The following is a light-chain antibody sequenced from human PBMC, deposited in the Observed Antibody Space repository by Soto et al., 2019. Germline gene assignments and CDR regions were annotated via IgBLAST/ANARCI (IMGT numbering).Light chain of an antibody. Sequence: DIQMTQSPPTLSASEGDRVTITCRASQSITDKLAWYQQKPGKAPKVLIYDASSLDSGVPSRFSGSGSGTEFTLTISSLQPDDFATYYCQQYDSYSITFGGGTRVEIK. CDR3: QQYDSYSIT. V-gene: IGKV1-5*01. J-gene: IGKJ4*01. CDR1: QSITDK. CDR2: DAS.